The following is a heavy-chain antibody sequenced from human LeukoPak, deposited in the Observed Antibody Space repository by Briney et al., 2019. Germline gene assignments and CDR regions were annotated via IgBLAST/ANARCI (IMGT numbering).Heavy chain of an antibody. CDR3: ARERDGRFFDY. J-gene: IGHJ4*02. V-gene: IGHV3-7*01. D-gene: IGHD5-24*01. CDR1: GFTFRSYW. CDR2: INQGGSEK. Sequence: GGALRLSCAASGFTFRSYWMSWVRQAPGKGLEWVANINQGGSEKYFVDSVKGRFTISRYNARNSLHLQMDNLRADDTAVYYCARERDGRFFDYWGQGTLVTVSS.